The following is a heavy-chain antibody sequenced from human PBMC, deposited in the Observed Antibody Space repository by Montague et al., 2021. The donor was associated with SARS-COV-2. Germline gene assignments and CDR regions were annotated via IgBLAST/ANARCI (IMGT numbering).Heavy chain of an antibody. CDR1: GGSISSSNW. D-gene: IGHD4/OR15-4a*01. Sequence: SETLSLTCAVSGGSISSSNWWSWVRQPPGKGPEWIGEIYHSGSTDYNPSLKSRVTISVDKSKNQFSLKLSSVTAADTAVYYCARDATMVSHSYFDYWGQGTLVTVSS. J-gene: IGHJ4*02. V-gene: IGHV4-4*02. CDR3: ARDATMVSHSYFDY. CDR2: IYHSGST.